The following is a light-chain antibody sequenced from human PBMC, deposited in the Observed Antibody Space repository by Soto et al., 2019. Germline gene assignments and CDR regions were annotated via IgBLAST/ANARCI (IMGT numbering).Light chain of an antibody. CDR3: QQYNNWPPLT. Sequence: EIVMTQSPATLSVSPGERATLSCRASQSVSGNLVWYQQRPGQAPRLLIYGASTRATGIPARFSGSGSGTEFTLTISSLHSEDFAVYYCQQYNNWPPLTFGGGTKVEIK. CDR1: QSVSGN. J-gene: IGKJ4*01. CDR2: GAS. V-gene: IGKV3-15*01.